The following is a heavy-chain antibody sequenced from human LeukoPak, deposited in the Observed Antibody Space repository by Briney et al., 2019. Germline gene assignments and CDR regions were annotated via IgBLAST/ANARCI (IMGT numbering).Heavy chain of an antibody. CDR3: ARDPNIVVVTATNDY. V-gene: IGHV3-23*01. J-gene: IGHJ4*02. Sequence: PGGSLRLSCEASGLTFNNYAMHWVRQSSGKGLEWVSGIGSSGGGTYYADSVKGRFTISRDTSKDTVYLQMDSLRAEDTAVYYCARDPNIVVVTATNDYWGQGTLVTVSS. D-gene: IGHD2-21*02. CDR2: IGSSGGGT. CDR1: GLTFNNYA.